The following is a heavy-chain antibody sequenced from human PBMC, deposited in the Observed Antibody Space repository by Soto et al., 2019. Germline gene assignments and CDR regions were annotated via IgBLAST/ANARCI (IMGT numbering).Heavy chain of an antibody. CDR3: AKTMARVGGYDMSWLAP. CDR1: GFIFSDYA. CDR2: ISGTRGRQRNT. V-gene: IGHV3-23*01. J-gene: IGHJ5*02. D-gene: IGHD5-12*01. Sequence: DVQLLESGGNLVQPGMSLRLSCAASGFIFSDYAMTWVRQAPGRGLEWVSTISGTRGRQRNTFYTASVKGRFTVTIDNSKNTLFLQMNSLSVEDTAVYYCAKTMARVGGYDMSWLAPWGQGTLVTVSS.